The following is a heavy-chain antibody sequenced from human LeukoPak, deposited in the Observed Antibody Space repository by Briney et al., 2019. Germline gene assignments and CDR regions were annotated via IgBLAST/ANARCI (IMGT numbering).Heavy chain of an antibody. J-gene: IGHJ6*03. D-gene: IGHD3-9*01. CDR2: VSSSSSTI. V-gene: IGHV3-48*01. CDR3: ARDGASYYYILTGDYHTSDYYMDV. CDR1: GFTFSSYA. Sequence: GGSLRLSCAASGFTFSSYAMSWVRQAPGKGLEWVSYVSSSSSTIYYADSAKGRFTISRGNAKNSLYLQMNSLRGEDTAVYYCARDGASYYYILTGDYHTSDYYMDVWGKGTTVTVSS.